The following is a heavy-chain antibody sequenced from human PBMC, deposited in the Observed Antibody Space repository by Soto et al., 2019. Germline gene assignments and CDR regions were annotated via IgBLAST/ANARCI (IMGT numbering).Heavy chain of an antibody. CDR3: ARAKAPLHSSSWYWFDP. Sequence: SETLSLTCTVSGGSISSGGYYWSWIRQHPGKGLEWIGYIYYSGSTNYNPSLKSRVTISVDTSKNQFSLKLSSVTAADTAVYYCARAKAPLHSSSWYWFDPWGQGTLVDVSS. CDR1: GGSISSGGYY. CDR2: IYYSGST. D-gene: IGHD6-13*01. J-gene: IGHJ5*02. V-gene: IGHV4-31*03.